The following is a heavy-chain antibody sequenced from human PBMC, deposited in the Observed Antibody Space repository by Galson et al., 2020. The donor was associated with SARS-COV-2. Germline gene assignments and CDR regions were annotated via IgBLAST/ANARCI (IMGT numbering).Heavy chain of an antibody. CDR3: AKDQGNDYGDQLDY. CDR2: VTAAGGGT. V-gene: IGHV3-23*01. D-gene: IGHD4-17*01. J-gene: IGHJ4*02. CDR1: GFTFGRYA. Sequence: GESLKIPCVASGFTFGRYAMSWVRQAPGKGLEWVPSVTAAGGGTYHADSVKGRFTISRDHSKNTLYLQMNSLRVEDTALYYCAKDQGNDYGDQLDYWGQGTLVSVSS.